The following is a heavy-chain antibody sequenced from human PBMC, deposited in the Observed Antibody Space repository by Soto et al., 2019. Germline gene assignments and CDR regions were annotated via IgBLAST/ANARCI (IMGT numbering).Heavy chain of an antibody. Sequence: GGSLRLSCAASGFTVSSTYMSWVRQAPGKGLEWISIIYSGGSTFYADSVKGRFTISRDNSKNTLYLQMNSLRAEDTAVYYCARGVQITPGNFEYRGLGTLVTVSS. CDR2: IYSGGST. J-gene: IGHJ4*02. CDR3: ARGVQITPGNFEY. D-gene: IGHD2-15*01. CDR1: GFTVSSTY. V-gene: IGHV3-53*01.